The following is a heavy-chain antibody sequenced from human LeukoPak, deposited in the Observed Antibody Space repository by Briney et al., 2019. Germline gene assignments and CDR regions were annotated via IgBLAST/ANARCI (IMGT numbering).Heavy chain of an antibody. V-gene: IGHV4-59*01. CDR3: ARGSGWLRTGFDP. CDR2: IDYSGST. D-gene: IGHD3-9*01. J-gene: IGHJ5*02. Sequence: SETLSLTCTVSGGSISSYYWSWIRQPPGKGLEWIGYIDYSGSTNYNPSLKSRVTISVDTSKNQFSLELSSVTAADTAVYYCARGSGWLRTGFDPWGQGTLVTVSS. CDR1: GGSISSYY.